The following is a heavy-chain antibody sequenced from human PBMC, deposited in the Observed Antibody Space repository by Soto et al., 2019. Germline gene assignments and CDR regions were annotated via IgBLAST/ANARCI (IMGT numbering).Heavy chain of an antibody. V-gene: IGHV3-30*18. CDR2: ISYDGSNK. CDR3: AKDRGSGWGEYFDY. Sequence: QVQLVESGGGVVQPGRSLRLSCAASGFTFSSYGMHWVRQAPGKGLEWVAVISYDGSNKYYADSVKGRFTISRDNSKNTRYLKMYSLRAGDTAVDYCAKDRGSGWGEYFDYWGQGTLVTVSS. CDR1: GFTFSSYG. J-gene: IGHJ4*02. D-gene: IGHD6-19*01.